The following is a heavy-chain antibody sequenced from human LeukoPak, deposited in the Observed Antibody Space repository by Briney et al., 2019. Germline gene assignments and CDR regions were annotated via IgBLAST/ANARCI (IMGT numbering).Heavy chain of an antibody. CDR2: IYHSGST. CDR3: ARVVVVVPAAMVDEPSNWFDP. J-gene: IGHJ5*02. V-gene: IGHV4-38-2*01. CDR1: GYSISSGYY. Sequence: SETLSLTCAVSGYSISSGYYWGWIRQPPGKGLEWIGSIYHSGSTYYNPSLKSRVTISVDTSKNQFSLKLSSVTAADTAVYYCARVVVVVPAAMVDEPSNWFDPWGQGTLVTVSS. D-gene: IGHD2-2*01.